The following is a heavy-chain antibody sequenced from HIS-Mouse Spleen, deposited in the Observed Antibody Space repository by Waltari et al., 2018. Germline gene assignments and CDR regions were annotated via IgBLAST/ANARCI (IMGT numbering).Heavy chain of an antibody. V-gene: IGHV2-70*15. CDR3: ARIAEGYSSGWYAFDY. CDR1: GFSLSTIGMC. CDR2: IDWDDDK. D-gene: IGHD6-19*01. Sequence: QVTLRESGPALVKPTQTLTLTCTFSGFSLSTIGMCVSWIRQPQGKALEWLARIDWDDDKYYSTSLKTRLTISKDTSKNQVVLTMTNMDPVDTATYYCARIAEGYSSGWYAFDYWGQGTLVTVSS. J-gene: IGHJ4*02.